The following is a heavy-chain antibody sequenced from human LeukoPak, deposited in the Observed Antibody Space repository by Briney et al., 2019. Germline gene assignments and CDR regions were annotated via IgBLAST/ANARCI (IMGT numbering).Heavy chain of an antibody. Sequence: GGSLRLACAASGFTFSSYAMSWVRQAPGKGLEWGSAISGSGGSIYYADSVKGRFTISRDNSKNTLYLQMNSLRAEDTAVYYCAKSVVAKKTWYYFDYWGQGTLVTVSS. V-gene: IGHV3-23*01. D-gene: IGHD2-15*01. CDR3: AKSVVAKKTWYYFDY. J-gene: IGHJ4*02. CDR1: GFTFSSYA. CDR2: ISGSGGSI.